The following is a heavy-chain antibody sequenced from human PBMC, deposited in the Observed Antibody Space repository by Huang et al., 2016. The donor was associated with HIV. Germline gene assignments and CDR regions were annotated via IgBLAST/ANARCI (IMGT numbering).Heavy chain of an antibody. CDR2: INSDGRST. Sequence: EVQLVESGGGLVQPGGSLRLSCAASGFTFSSYWMHWVRQAPGKGLVWVERINSDGRSTGYADSVKGRFTISRDNAKNTLYLQMNSLRAEDTAVYYCVRDPRIQSWLNYFDYWGQGTLVSVSS. D-gene: IGHD3-22*01. CDR1: GFTFSSYW. CDR3: VRDPRIQSWLNYFDY. J-gene: IGHJ4*02. V-gene: IGHV3-74*01.